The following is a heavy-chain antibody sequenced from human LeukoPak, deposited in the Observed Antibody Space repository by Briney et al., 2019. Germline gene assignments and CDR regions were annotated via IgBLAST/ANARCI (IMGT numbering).Heavy chain of an antibody. CDR2: ISNNGGST. CDR1: GFPFSSYA. J-gene: IGHJ4*02. Sequence: TGGSLRLSCAASGFPFSSYAMHWARQAPGKGLELVSTISNNGGSTYFANSVEGRFTISRDNSKNTLFLQMGSLRPEDMAVYYCARDPHCDTTTCLSYFDYWGRGTLVTVSS. D-gene: IGHD2-2*01. CDR3: ARDPHCDTTTCLSYFDY. V-gene: IGHV3-64*01.